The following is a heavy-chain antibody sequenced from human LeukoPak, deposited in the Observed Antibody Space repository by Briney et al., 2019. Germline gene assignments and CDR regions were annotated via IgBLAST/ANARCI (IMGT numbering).Heavy chain of an antibody. V-gene: IGHV3-30*03. CDR2: ISYDGSNK. CDR1: GFTFSSYG. J-gene: IGHJ4*02. Sequence: PGGPLRLSCAASGFTFSSYGMHWVRQAPGKGLEWVALISYDGSNKYYADSVKGRFTISRDNSKNTLYLQMNSLRAEDTAVYYCALSSSWYGGFFDYWGQGTLVTVSS. CDR3: ALSSSWYGGFFDY. D-gene: IGHD6-13*01.